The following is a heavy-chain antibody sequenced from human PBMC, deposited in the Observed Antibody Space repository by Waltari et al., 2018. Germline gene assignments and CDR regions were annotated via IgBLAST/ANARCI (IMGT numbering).Heavy chain of an antibody. CDR1: GGTFSSYA. D-gene: IGHD6-13*01. CDR2: ISPILRTA. J-gene: IGHJ4*02. Sequence: QVQLVQSGAEVKKPGSSVKVSCKASGGTFSSYAISWVRQAPGQGREWMGGISPILRTANDAQKFHGRVTITADKSTSTAYMELLSLRSEDTAVYYCARGPRVAAAGTRVDYWGQGTLVTVSS. CDR3: ARGPRVAAAGTRVDY. V-gene: IGHV1-69*13.